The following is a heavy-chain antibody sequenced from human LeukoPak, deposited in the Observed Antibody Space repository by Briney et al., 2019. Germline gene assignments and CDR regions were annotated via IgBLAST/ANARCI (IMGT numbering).Heavy chain of an antibody. CDR2: IYTSGST. J-gene: IGHJ5*02. V-gene: IGHV4-61*02. CDR3: ARTITSTVTTGYFDP. Sequence: SQTLSLTCTVSGGSISSGSYYWSWIRQPAGKGLEWIGRIYTSGSTNYIPSLKSRVTISVDTSKNQFSLKLSSVTAADTAVYYCARTITSTVTTGYFDPWGQGTLVTVSS. CDR1: GGSISSGSYY. D-gene: IGHD4-17*01.